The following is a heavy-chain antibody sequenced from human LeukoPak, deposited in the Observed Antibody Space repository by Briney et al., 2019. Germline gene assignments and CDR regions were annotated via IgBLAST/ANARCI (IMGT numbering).Heavy chain of an antibody. J-gene: IGHJ5*02. D-gene: IGHD1-26*01. CDR3: ARDAGGVAVVGLKSNWFDP. CDR1: GFTFSDYY. Sequence: PGGSLRLSCAASGFTFSDYYMSWIRQAPGKGLEWVSYISSSGSTIYYADSVKGRFTISRDNAKNSLYLQMNSLRAEDTAVYYCARDAGGVAVVGLKSNWFDPWGQGTLVTVSS. V-gene: IGHV3-11*01. CDR2: ISSSGSTI.